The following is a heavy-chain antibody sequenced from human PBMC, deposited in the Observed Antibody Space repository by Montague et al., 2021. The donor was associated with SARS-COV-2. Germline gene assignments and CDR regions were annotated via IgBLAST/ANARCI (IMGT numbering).Heavy chain of an antibody. CDR1: GFTFSSYS. D-gene: IGHD2-15*01. Sequence: SLRLSCAASGFTFSSYSMNWVRQAPGKGLEWVSSISSSSSYIYYADSVKGRFTISRDNAKNTLYLQMNSLRAADTAVYYCARVISRQNNIVVVGLYYFDYWGQGTLVTVSS. J-gene: IGHJ4*02. CDR3: ARVISRQNNIVVVGLYYFDY. CDR2: ISSSSSYI. V-gene: IGHV3-21*04.